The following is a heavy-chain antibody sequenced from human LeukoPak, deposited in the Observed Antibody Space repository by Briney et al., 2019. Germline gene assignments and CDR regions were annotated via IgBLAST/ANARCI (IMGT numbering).Heavy chain of an antibody. CDR1: GYSFSNYG. Sequence: ASVKASCKTSGYSFSNYGIVWVRQAPGQGLEWMGWISAKNGNTKSSQKVQGRVTMTTDSSTGIAYLDLRSLRTDDTAVYYCASASDISWPFENWGQGTLVTVSS. CDR3: ASASDISWPFEN. V-gene: IGHV1-18*01. J-gene: IGHJ1*01. D-gene: IGHD6-13*01. CDR2: ISAKNGNT.